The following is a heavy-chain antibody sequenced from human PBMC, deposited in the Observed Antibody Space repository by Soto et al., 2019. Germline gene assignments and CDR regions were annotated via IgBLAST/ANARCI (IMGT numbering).Heavy chain of an antibody. D-gene: IGHD6-13*01. V-gene: IGHV3-23*01. CDR1: GFTVSSYA. CDR3: AKIPHSSIWYLDAFDI. Sequence: EVQLLESGGGLVQPGGSLRLSCAASGFTVSSYAMSWVRQAPGKGLEWVSAISGSGGSTYYADSVKGRFTISRDNSKNTLYLQMNSLRAEDTAVYYCAKIPHSSIWYLDAFDIWGQWTMVTVSS. CDR2: ISGSGGST. J-gene: IGHJ3*02.